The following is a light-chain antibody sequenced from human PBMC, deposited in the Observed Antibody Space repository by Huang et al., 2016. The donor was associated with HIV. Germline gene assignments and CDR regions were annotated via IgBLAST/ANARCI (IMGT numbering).Light chain of an antibody. V-gene: IGKV1-5*03. CDR2: KAS. CDR1: QSLSGW. Sequence: DIQMTQSPSTLSASIGDRVTITCRASQSLSGWLAWYQQRPGYAPNLLISKASSLQSGVPPRFSGSGSGTDFILTISSLQPDDFATYYCQQLHNSPYTFGQGTKLEIK. J-gene: IGKJ2*01. CDR3: QQLHNSPYT.